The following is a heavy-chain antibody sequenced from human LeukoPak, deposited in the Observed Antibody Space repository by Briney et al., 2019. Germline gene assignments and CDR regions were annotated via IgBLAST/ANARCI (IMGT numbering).Heavy chain of an antibody. J-gene: IGHJ6*03. CDR1: GYTFTNYG. Sequence: ASVKVSCKASGYTFTNYGISWVRQAPGQGLEWMGWISAYKGHTKYAQKVQGRVTMTTDTSTSTAYMELRSLRSDDTAVYYCARRFYGLELTRRGVVYYMDVWGKGTTVTVSS. CDR3: ARRFYGLELTRRGVVYYMDV. V-gene: IGHV1-18*01. D-gene: IGHD1-7*01. CDR2: ISAYKGHT.